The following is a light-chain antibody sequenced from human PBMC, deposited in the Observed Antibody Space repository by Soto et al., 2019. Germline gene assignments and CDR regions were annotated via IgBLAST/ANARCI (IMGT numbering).Light chain of an antibody. J-gene: IGLJ1*01. Sequence: QSVLTQPASVSGSPGQSITISCTGTSSDVGGYNYVSWYQQDPGKAPKVMIYDVSNRPSGVSHRFSASKSCNTASLTISGLQADDEADYYCSSYTSSSTYVFGTGTKLTVL. CDR2: DVS. CDR1: SSDVGGYNY. CDR3: SSYTSSSTYV. V-gene: IGLV2-14*01.